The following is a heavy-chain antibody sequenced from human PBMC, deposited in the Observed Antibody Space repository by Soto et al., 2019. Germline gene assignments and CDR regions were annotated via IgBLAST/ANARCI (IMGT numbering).Heavy chain of an antibody. CDR1: GGSFSGYY. V-gene: IGHV4-34*01. J-gene: IGHJ6*02. CDR2: INHSGST. Sequence: SETLSLTCAVYGGSFSGYYWSWIRQPPGKGLEWIGEINHSGSTNYNPSLKSRVTISVDTSKNQFSLKLSSVTAADTAVYYCARDGVVVGATNGMDVWGQGTTVTVSS. D-gene: IGHD1-26*01. CDR3: ARDGVVVGATNGMDV.